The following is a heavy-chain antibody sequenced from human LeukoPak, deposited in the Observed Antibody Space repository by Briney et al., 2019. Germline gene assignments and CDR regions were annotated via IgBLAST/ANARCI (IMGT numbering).Heavy chain of an antibody. CDR3: ARAAYYCSSTSCYALPSDY. Sequence: SVKVSCKASGGTFSSYAISWVRQAPGQGLEWMGGIIPIFGTASYAQKFQGRVTITANKSTSTAYMELSSLRSEDTAVYYCARAAYYCSSTSCYALPSDYWGQGTLVTVSS. CDR1: GGTFSSYA. V-gene: IGHV1-69*06. CDR2: IIPIFGTA. J-gene: IGHJ4*02. D-gene: IGHD2-2*01.